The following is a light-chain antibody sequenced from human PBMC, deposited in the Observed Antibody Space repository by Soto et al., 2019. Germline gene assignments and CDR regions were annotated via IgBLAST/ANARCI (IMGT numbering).Light chain of an antibody. CDR3: QHYDNIALT. CDR1: QDINNY. Sequence: DIQMTQSPSSLSASVGDRVTITCQASQDINNYLNWYQQKPGKAPKLLIYDASNLEIGVPSKFSGSGSGTDFTFTISSLQPEDIATYYCQHYDNIALTFGGGTKVELK. J-gene: IGKJ4*01. CDR2: DAS. V-gene: IGKV1-33*01.